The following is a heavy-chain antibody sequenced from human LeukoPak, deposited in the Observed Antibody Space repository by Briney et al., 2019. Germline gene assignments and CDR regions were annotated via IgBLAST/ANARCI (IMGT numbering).Heavy chain of an antibody. J-gene: IGHJ1*01. D-gene: IGHD1-26*01. CDR3: AKGRVGTTGVLEH. Sequence: GGSLRLSCAASGLTFSEYAMSWVRQVPGMGLEWVSTIGVSGGSTNYADSVRGRFTISRDNSKNTLYLQINSLRADDTAVYYCAKGRVGTTGVLEHWGQGTLVTVSS. CDR2: IGVSGGST. V-gene: IGHV3-23*01. CDR1: GLTFSEYA.